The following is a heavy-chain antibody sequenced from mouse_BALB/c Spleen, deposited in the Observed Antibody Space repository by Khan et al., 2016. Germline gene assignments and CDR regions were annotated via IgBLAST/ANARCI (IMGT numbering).Heavy chain of an antibody. V-gene: IGHV2-6-7*01. CDR3: SSDYGGFAY. CDR2: IWGDGRT. J-gene: IGHJ3*01. CDR1: GFSLTGYG. Sequence: QVQLKESGSGLVAPSQSLSITCTVSGFSLTGYGVNWVRQPPGKGLEWPGKIWGDGRTDYNSGLKSRVSISKDNSKSQVFLKMNSLQTDDTANYYCSSDYGGFAYWGQGTLVIDSA. D-gene: IGHD1-2*01.